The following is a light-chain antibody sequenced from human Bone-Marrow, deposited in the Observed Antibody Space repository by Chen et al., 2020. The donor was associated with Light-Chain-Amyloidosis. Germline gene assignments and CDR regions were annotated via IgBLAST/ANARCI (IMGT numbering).Light chain of an antibody. J-gene: IGLJ1*01. V-gene: IGLV2-14*01. CDR3: SSYTITNTLV. CDR2: EVT. Sequence: QSALTQPASVSGSPGQSITISCTGTSSDVGGDNHVSWYQQHPDKAPKLVIYEVTNRPSWVPGRFSGSKSDNPTSLTISGLQTEDEADYFCSSYTITNTLVFGSGTRVTVL. CDR1: SSDVGGDNH.